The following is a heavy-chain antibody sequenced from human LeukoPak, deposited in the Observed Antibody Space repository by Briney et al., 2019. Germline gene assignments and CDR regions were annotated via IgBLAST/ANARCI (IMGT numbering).Heavy chain of an antibody. J-gene: IGHJ5*02. CDR3: AKGSQSSPRNWFDP. CDR2: ISNNGGYA. CDR1: GFTFSSSA. V-gene: IGHV3-23*01. D-gene: IGHD6-13*01. Sequence: TGGPLRLSCAASGFTFSSSAMSWVRQAPGKGLEWVSAISNNGGYAYYADSVQGRFTISRDNSKSTLCLQMNSLRAGDTAVYYCAKGSQSSPRNWFDPWGQGTLVTVSS.